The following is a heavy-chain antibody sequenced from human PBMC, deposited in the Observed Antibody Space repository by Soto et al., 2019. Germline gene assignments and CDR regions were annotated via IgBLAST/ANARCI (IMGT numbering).Heavy chain of an antibody. J-gene: IGHJ6*02. Sequence: EVQLVESGGGLVQPGGSLRLSCAASGFTFNSYDMHWVRQATGKGLEWVSAIGTAGDTYYPGSVKGRFTISRENAKNSLYLQMNSLRAGDTAVYYCARWYSYAPYGMDVWGQGTTVTVSS. CDR3: ARWYSYAPYGMDV. V-gene: IGHV3-13*01. CDR2: IGTAGDT. D-gene: IGHD5-18*01. CDR1: GFTFNSYD.